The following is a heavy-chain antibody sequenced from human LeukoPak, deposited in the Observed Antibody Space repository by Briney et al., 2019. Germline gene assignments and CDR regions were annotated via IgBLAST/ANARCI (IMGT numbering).Heavy chain of an antibody. V-gene: IGHV1-69*13. CDR1: GGTFSSYA. J-gene: IGHJ6*03. D-gene: IGHD3-10*01. CDR3: AREHTFGPYYYYMDV. CDR2: IIPIFGTA. Sequence: SVKVSCKASGGTFSSYAISWVRQAPGQGLEWMGGIIPIFGTANYAQKFQGRVTITADESTSTAYMELSSLRSEDTAVYYCAREHTFGPYYYYMDVWGKGTTVTVSS.